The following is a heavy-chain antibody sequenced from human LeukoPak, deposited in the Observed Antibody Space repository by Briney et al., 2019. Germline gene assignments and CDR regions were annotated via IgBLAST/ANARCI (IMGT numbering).Heavy chain of an antibody. D-gene: IGHD3-3*01. J-gene: IGHJ4*02. CDR2: IYYGGST. V-gene: IGHV4-31*03. Sequence: PSETLSLTCTVSGGSISSGGYYWSWIRQHPGKGLEWIGYIYYGGSTYYNPSLKSRVTISVDTSKNQFSLKLSSVTAADTAVYYCARARPAALRFLEWFLFDYWGQGTLVTVSS. CDR3: ARARPAALRFLEWFLFDY. CDR1: GGSISSGGYY.